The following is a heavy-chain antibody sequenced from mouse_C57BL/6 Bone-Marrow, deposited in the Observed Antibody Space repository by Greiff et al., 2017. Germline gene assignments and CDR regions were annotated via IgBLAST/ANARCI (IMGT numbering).Heavy chain of an antibody. CDR3: ARSDGYYWYFDV. V-gene: IGHV1-64*01. D-gene: IGHD2-3*01. CDR2: IHPNSGST. CDR1: GYTFTSYW. Sequence: QVQLQQPGAELLKPWASVKLSCKASGYTFTSYWLHLVKQRPGQGLEWIVMIHPNSGSTNYNEKFKSKATRTVDKAASTAYMQLSSLTSEDSAVYYCARSDGYYWYFDVWGTGTTVTVSS. J-gene: IGHJ1*03.